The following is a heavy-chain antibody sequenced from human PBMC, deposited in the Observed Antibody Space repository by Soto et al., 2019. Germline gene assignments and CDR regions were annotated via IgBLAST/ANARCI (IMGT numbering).Heavy chain of an antibody. Sequence: PGGSLRLSCAASGFSFNIFAMNWVRQAPGQGLEWVSGISGGGGSTFYPDSVKGRFFISRDNSDNTLHLQMNSLRDDDTAIYYCAKRRLNTITSLSDRWGQGVQVTVSS. J-gene: IGHJ1*01. D-gene: IGHD3-16*02. V-gene: IGHV3-23*01. CDR2: ISGGGGST. CDR1: GFSFNIFA. CDR3: AKRRLNTITSLSDR.